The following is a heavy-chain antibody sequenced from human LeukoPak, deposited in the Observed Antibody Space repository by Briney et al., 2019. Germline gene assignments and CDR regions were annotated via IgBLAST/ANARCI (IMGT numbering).Heavy chain of an antibody. V-gene: IGHV3-30*04. CDR2: ISYDGSNK. J-gene: IGHJ4*02. D-gene: IGHD3-16*02. Sequence: GGSLRLSCAASGFTFSSYAMHWVRQAPGKGLEWVAVISYDGSNKYYADSVKGRFTISRDNSKSTLYLQMNSLRAEDTAVYYCARDHIRLGELSLFVYWGQGTLVTVSS. CDR1: GFTFSSYA. CDR3: ARDHIRLGELSLFVY.